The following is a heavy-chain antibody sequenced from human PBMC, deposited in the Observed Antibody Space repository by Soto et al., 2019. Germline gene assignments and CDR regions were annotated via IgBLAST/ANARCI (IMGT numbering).Heavy chain of an antibody. CDR3: ARQVWGGYFDY. J-gene: IGHJ4*02. V-gene: IGHV1-3*05. Sequence: QVQLVQSGAEEKKPGASVKVSCKASGYTFTSYAMHWVRQAPGRRLEWMGWINAGNRNTKYSQKFQGRVTITRETSASTAYMELSSLRSEDTAVYYCARQVWGGYFDYWGQGTLVTVSS. D-gene: IGHD3-3*01. CDR1: GYTFTSYA. CDR2: INAGNRNT.